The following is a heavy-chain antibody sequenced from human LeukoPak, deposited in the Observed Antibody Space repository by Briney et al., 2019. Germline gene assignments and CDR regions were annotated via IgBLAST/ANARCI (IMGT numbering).Heavy chain of an antibody. V-gene: IGHV3-23*01. D-gene: IGHD4-17*01. CDR1: GFTFNNYA. J-gene: IGHJ4*02. Sequence: PGGSLRLSCAASGFTFNNYAMSWVRQAPGKGLGWVSAISGSGGSTYYADSVKGRFTISRDNAKNSLYLQMNNLGAEDSAVYYCARDSTVTTSFDYWGQGTLVTVSS. CDR3: ARDSTVTTSFDY. CDR2: ISGSGGST.